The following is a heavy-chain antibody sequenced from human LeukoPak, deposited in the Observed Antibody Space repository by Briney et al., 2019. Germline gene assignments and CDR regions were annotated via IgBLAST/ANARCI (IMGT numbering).Heavy chain of an antibody. J-gene: IGHJ4*02. CDR1: GFTFSSYW. V-gene: IGHV3-7*01. CDR2: IKQDGSEK. Sequence: PGGSLRLSCAASGFTFSSYWMSWVRQAPGKGLEWVANIKQDGSEKYYVDSVKGRFTISRDNAKNSLYLQMNSLRAEDTAVYYCARGLVMFWSGRRFDYWGQGTLVTVSS. D-gene: IGHD3-3*01. CDR3: ARGLVMFWSGRRFDY.